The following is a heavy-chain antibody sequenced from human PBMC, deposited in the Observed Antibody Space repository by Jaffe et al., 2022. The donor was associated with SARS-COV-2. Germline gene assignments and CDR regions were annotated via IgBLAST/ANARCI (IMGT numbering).Heavy chain of an antibody. CDR3: AKWAGGADP. J-gene: IGHJ5*02. Sequence: QVQLVQSGAEVKKPGASVTLSCKTSGYTFTSYPLHWMRQVPGHRPEWIGWISPGDRKTSYSQSLRGRITITADTPTTTSFLLLNGLTSEDTAMYYCAKWAGGADPWGPGTPVTVS. CDR2: ISPGDRKT. D-gene: IGHD3-16*01. V-gene: IGHV1-3*01. CDR1: GYTFTSYP.